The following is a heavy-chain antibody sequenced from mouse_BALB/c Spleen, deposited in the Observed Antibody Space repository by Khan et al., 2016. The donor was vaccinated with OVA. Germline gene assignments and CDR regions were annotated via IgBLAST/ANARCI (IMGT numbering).Heavy chain of an antibody. J-gene: IGHJ2*01. CDR3: ASYRYDYFDY. V-gene: IGHV1-87*01. CDR2: IYPGDGDT. CDR1: VYTFTSYW. Sequence: VKLLESGAELARPGASVKLSCKSSVYTFTSYWMQWVKQRPGQGLEWIGAIYPGDGDTRYTQKFKGKATLTADKSSSTAYMQLSSLASEDSAVYYCASYRYDYFDYWGQGTTLTVSS. D-gene: IGHD2-14*01.